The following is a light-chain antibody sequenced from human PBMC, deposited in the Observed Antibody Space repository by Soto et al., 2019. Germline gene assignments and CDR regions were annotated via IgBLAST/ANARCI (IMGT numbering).Light chain of an antibody. Sequence: QSALTQPASVSGSPGQSITISCTGTSSDIGNYDFVSWYQQVPGTAPKAMIYEVSSRPSGVSNRFSGSKSGNTASLTISGFQAGEEAYYYCSSYTTSTSFILFGGGTKLTVL. CDR2: EVS. V-gene: IGLV2-14*01. CDR3: SSYTTSTSFIL. CDR1: SSDIGNYDF. J-gene: IGLJ2*01.